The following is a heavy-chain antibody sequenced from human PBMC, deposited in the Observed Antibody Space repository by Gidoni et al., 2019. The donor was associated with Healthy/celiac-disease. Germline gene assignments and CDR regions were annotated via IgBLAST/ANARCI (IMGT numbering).Heavy chain of an antibody. Sequence: QVTLKESGPVLVKPTETLTLTCTVSGFSLSNARMGVSWIRQPPGKALEWLAHIFSNDEKSYSTSLKSRLTISKDTSKSQVVLTMTNMDPVDTATYYCARIISESGWEYYYYYYGMDVWGQGTTVTVSS. CDR3: ARIISESGWEYYYYYYGMDV. J-gene: IGHJ6*02. D-gene: IGHD6-19*01. CDR2: IFSNDEK. CDR1: GFSLSNARMG. V-gene: IGHV2-26*01.